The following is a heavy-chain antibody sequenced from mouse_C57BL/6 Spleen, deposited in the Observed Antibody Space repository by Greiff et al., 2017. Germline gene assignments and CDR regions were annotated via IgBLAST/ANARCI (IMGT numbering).Heavy chain of an antibody. V-gene: IGHV5-17*01. CDR3: ARNDYGPYAMDY. CDR1: GFTFSDYG. D-gene: IGHD2-4*01. J-gene: IGHJ4*01. CDR2: ISSGSSTI. Sequence: EVMLVESGGGLVKPGGSLKLSCAASGFTFSDYGMHWVRQAPEKGLEWVAYISSGSSTIYYADTVKGRFTISRDNAKNTWFLQITSLRSEDTAMYYCARNDYGPYAMDYWGQGTSVTVSS.